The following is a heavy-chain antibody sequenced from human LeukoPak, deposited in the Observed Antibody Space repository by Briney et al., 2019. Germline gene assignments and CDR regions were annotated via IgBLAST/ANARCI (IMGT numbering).Heavy chain of an antibody. CDR3: ARDPGGGDY. J-gene: IGHJ4*02. CDR1: GFTFSSYN. D-gene: IGHD3-10*01. CDR2: ITSSGSYT. Sequence: GGSLRLSCAASGFTFSSYNMNWVRQAPGKGLEWVSSITSSGSYTYYADSVKGRFTISRDNAKNSLFLQMNSLRAEDTAVYYCARDPGGGDYWGQGTLVTVSS. V-gene: IGHV3-21*01.